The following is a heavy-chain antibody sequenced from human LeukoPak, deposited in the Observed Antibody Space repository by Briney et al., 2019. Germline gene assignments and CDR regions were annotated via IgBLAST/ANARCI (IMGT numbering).Heavy chain of an antibody. J-gene: IGHJ4*02. V-gene: IGHV3-23*01. CDR3: AKGRGKYYYDSSGLFDY. CDR2: ISGSGGST. D-gene: IGHD3-22*01. Sequence: GGSLRLSCAASGFTFSSYAMSWVRQAPGKGLEWVSAISGSGGSTYYADSVKGRFTISRDNSKNTLYLQMNSLRAEDTAVYYCAKGRGKYYYDSSGLFDYWGQGTLVTVSS. CDR1: GFTFSSYA.